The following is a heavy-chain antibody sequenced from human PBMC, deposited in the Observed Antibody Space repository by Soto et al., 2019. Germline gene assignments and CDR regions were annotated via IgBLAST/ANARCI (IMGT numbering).Heavy chain of an antibody. Sequence: SETLSLTCAVYGGSFSDYYWSWIRQPSGKGLEWIGEINHTGSTNYNPSLKSRVTISVDTSKNQFSLKLSSVTAADTAVYYCARVAAAGARYYYYYGMDVWGQGTTVTVSS. CDR2: INHTGST. D-gene: IGHD6-13*01. J-gene: IGHJ6*02. CDR3: ARVAAAGARYYYYYGMDV. V-gene: IGHV4-34*01. CDR1: GGSFSDYY.